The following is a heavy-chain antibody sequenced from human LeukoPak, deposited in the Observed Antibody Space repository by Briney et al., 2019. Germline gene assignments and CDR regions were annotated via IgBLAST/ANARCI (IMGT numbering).Heavy chain of an antibody. V-gene: IGHV4-59*01. CDR2: IYYRGST. CDR3: ARTASAYYYGSGSYPSHFDY. J-gene: IGHJ4*02. Sequence: SETLSLTCTVSGGSISSYYWSWIRQPPGKGLEWIGYIYYRGSTNYNPSLKSRVTISVDTSKNQFSLKLSSVTAADTAVYYCARTASAYYYGSGSYPSHFDYWGQGTLVTVSS. D-gene: IGHD3-10*01. CDR1: GGSISSYY.